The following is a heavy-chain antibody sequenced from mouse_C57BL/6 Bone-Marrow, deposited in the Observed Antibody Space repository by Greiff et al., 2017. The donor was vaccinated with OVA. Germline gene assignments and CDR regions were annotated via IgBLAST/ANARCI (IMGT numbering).Heavy chain of an antibody. CDR1: GYTFTSYW. CDR2: INPSSGYT. J-gene: IGHJ4*01. Sequence: LQESGAELAKPGASVKLSCKASGYTFTSYWMHWVKQRPGQGLEWIGYINPSSGYTKYNQKFKDKATLTADKSSSTAYMQLSSLTYEDSAVYYGARDFVTTVVATGNYAMDYWGQGTSVTVSS. CDR3: ARDFVTTVVATGNYAMDY. V-gene: IGHV1-7*01. D-gene: IGHD1-1*01.